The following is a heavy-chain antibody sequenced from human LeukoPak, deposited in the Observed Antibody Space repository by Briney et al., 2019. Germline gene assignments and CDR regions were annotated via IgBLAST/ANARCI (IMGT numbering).Heavy chain of an antibody. J-gene: IGHJ6*03. CDR3: ARHRTYYDILTGYSLYYYYMDV. Sequence: SETLSLTCTVSGGSISSSSYYWGWIRQPPGKGLEWIGSIYYSGSTYYNPSLKSRVTISVDTSKNQFSLKLSSVTAADTAVYYCARHRTYYDILTGYSLYYYYMDVWGKGTTVTISS. CDR2: IYYSGST. V-gene: IGHV4-39*01. D-gene: IGHD3-9*01. CDR1: GGSISSSSYY.